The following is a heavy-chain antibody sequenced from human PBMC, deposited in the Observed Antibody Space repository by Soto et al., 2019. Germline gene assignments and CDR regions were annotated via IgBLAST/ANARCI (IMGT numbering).Heavy chain of an antibody. V-gene: IGHV3-9*01. Sequence: EVQLVESGGGLVQPGRSLRLSCAASGFTFDDYAMHWVRQAPGKGLEWVSGISWNSGSIGYADSVKGRFTISRDNAKNSLYLQMNSLRAEDTALYYCAKGGLRLLEWLRFDPWGQGTLVTVSS. CDR2: ISWNSGSI. J-gene: IGHJ5*02. CDR1: GFTFDDYA. CDR3: AKGGLRLLEWLRFDP. D-gene: IGHD3-3*01.